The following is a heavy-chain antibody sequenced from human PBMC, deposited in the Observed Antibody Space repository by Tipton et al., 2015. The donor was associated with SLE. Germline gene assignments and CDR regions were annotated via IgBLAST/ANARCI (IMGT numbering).Heavy chain of an antibody. CDR1: GGSISSSSYY. CDR2: IYYSGST. D-gene: IGHD6-13*01. CDR3: ASMTTLYSSSWYYFDY. Sequence: TLSLTCTVSGGSISSSSYYWGWIRQPPGKGLGWIGSIYYSGSTYYNPSLKSRVTISVDTSKNQFSLKLSSVTAADTAVYYCASMTTLYSSSWYYFDYWGQGTLVTVSS. V-gene: IGHV4-39*01. J-gene: IGHJ4*02.